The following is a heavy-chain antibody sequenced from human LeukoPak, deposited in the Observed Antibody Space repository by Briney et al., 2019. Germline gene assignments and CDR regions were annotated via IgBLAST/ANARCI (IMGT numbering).Heavy chain of an antibody. CDR3: ARDGRECSGGSCYLS. D-gene: IGHD2-15*01. CDR1: GGSFSGYY. V-gene: IGHV4-34*01. CDR2: INHSGSS. Sequence: SQTLSPASPVDGGSFSGYYWRWIRQPPGRGLEWIGEINHSGSSNYNPSLKSRVTISVDPSKNQCSLKLSSVTAADTAVYYCARDGRECSGGSCYLSWGRGTVVSVS. J-gene: IGHJ4*02.